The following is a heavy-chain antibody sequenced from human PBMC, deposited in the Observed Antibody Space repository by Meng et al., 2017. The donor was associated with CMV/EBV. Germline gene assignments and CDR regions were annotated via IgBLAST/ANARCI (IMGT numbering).Heavy chain of an antibody. V-gene: IGHV3-48*03. CDR1: GFIFSSYE. CDR2: ISSSGSTI. J-gene: IGHJ6*02. D-gene: IGHD4-23*01. CDR3: ARVGVGGNPGYYYYYYGMDV. Sequence: GESLKISCAASGFIFSSYEMNWVRQAPGKGLEWVSYISSSGSTIYYADSVKGRFTISRDNAKNSLYLQMNSLRAEDTAVYYCARVGVGGNPGYYYYYYGMDVWGQGTTVTVSS.